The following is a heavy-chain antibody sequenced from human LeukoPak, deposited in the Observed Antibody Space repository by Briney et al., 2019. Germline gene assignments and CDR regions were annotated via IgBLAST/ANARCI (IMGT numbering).Heavy chain of an antibody. Sequence: GGSLRLSCVASGFTFSSYTLHWVRQAPGKGLEWVSHISSSSNTIYYADSVKGRFTISRDNARNSLYLQMSGLRVEDTAVYYCARAAGIAASGTRFDYFDYWGQGILVTVSS. CDR1: GFTFSSYT. V-gene: IGHV3-48*04. J-gene: IGHJ4*02. CDR3: ARAAGIAASGTRFDYFDY. D-gene: IGHD6-13*01. CDR2: ISSSSNTI.